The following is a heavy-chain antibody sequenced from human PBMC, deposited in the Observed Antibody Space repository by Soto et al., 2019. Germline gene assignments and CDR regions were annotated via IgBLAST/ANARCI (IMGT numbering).Heavy chain of an antibody. CDR2: ISYDGSNK. D-gene: IGHD2-15*01. CDR1: GFTFSSYA. Sequence: GGSLRLSCAASGFTFSSYAMHWVRQAPGKGLEWVAVISYDGSNKYYADSVKGRFTISRDNSKNTLYLQMNSLRAEDTAVYYCARGDGLYRGYCSGGSCPRFDYWGQGTLVTV. J-gene: IGHJ4*02. V-gene: IGHV3-30-3*01. CDR3: ARGDGLYRGYCSGGSCPRFDY.